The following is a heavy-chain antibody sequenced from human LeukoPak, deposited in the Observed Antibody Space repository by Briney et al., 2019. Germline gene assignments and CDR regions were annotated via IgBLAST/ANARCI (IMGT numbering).Heavy chain of an antibody. J-gene: IGHJ4*02. CDR2: IYSSGST. D-gene: IGHD5-12*01. Sequence: PSETLSLTCTVTGGSISSYYWSWLRHSAGKGMKWIGRIYSSGSTNYNPSLMSRVTMSADTSKNQFSLKLSSVTAADTAVYYCARGGYATMGERFDYWGQGTLVTVSS. V-gene: IGHV4-4*07. CDR1: GGSISSYY. CDR3: ARGGYATMGERFDY.